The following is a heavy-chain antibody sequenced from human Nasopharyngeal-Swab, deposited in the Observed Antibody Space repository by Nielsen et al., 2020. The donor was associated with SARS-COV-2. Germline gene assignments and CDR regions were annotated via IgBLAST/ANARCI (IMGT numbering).Heavy chain of an antibody. Sequence: VRQAPGKGLVWVSRINSDGSSTTYADSVKGRFTISRDNAKNTLYLQMNSLGAEDTAVYYCARVPSYYYDSSGYLVYWGQGTLVTVSS. CDR3: ARVPSYYYDSSGYLVY. CDR2: INSDGSST. D-gene: IGHD3-22*01. J-gene: IGHJ4*02. V-gene: IGHV3-74*01.